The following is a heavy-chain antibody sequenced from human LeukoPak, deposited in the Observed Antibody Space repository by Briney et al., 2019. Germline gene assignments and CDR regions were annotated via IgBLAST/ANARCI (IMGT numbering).Heavy chain of an antibody. CDR1: GGSISSGGYS. J-gene: IGHJ4*02. CDR2: IYHSGST. Sequence: SETLSLTCAVSGGSISSGGYSWSWIRQPPGKGLEWIGYIYHSGSTYYNPSLKSRVTISVDRSKNQFSLKLSSVTAADTAVYYCARLRVQLATLDYWGQGTLVSVSS. CDR3: ARLRVQLATLDY. V-gene: IGHV4-30-2*01. D-gene: IGHD5-24*01.